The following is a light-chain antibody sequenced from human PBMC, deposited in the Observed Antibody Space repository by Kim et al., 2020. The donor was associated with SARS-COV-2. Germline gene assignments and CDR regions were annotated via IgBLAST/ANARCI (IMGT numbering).Light chain of an antibody. J-gene: IGKJ1*01. V-gene: IGKV4-1*01. CDR3: QQYYTPPWT. CDR2: WAS. Sequence: DIVMTQSPDSLAVSLGERATINCKSSQSVLYSPNNNNYLAWYQQKPGQPPKLLIYWASTREFGVPDRFSGSGSGTDSTLTISSLQAEDVAVYYCQQYYTPPWTFGQGTKVDIK. CDR1: QSVLYSPNNNNY.